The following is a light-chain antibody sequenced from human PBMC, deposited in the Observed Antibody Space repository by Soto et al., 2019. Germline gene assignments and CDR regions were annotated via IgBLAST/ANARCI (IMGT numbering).Light chain of an antibody. V-gene: IGKV3-20*01. CDR3: QQYGSSPRT. Sequence: EIVLTQSPGTLSLSPVERATLSCRASQRVNSNYLAWYQQRPGQAPRLHIYGASNRATGIPDRFSGSGSGTEFTLTISRLGPEDFAVYYCQQYGSSPRTFGQGTKVDIK. CDR1: QRVNSNY. J-gene: IGKJ1*01. CDR2: GAS.